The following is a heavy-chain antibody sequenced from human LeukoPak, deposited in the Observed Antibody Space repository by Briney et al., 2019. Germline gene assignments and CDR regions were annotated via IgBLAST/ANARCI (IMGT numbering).Heavy chain of an antibody. Sequence: KPSETLSLTCTVSGYSISSGYYWGWIRQPPGKGLEWIGSIYHSGSTYYNPSLKSRVTISVDTSKNQFSLKLSSVTAADTAVYYCARGRTWERGAFDIWGQGTMVTVSS. V-gene: IGHV4-38-2*02. D-gene: IGHD3-16*01. J-gene: IGHJ3*02. CDR1: GYSISSGYY. CDR3: ARGRTWERGAFDI. CDR2: IYHSGST.